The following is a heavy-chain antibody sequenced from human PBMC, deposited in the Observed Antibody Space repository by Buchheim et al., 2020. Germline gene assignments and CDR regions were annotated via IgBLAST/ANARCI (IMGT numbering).Heavy chain of an antibody. CDR1: GGSISSGDYY. Sequence: QVQLQESGPGLVKPSQTLSLTCTVSGGSISSGDYYWSGIRQPPGKGLEWIGYIYYSGSTYYNPSRKSRVTISVDTSKNQSSLKLSSVTAADTAVYYCARETLYCSGGSCYLNWFDPWGQGTL. D-gene: IGHD2-15*01. J-gene: IGHJ5*02. CDR2: IYYSGST. V-gene: IGHV4-30-4*01. CDR3: ARETLYCSGGSCYLNWFDP.